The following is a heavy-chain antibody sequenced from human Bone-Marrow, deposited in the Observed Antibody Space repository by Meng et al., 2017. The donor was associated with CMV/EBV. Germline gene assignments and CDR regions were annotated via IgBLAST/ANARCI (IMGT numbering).Heavy chain of an antibody. Sequence: ASVKVSCKASGYTFTGYYMHWVRQAPGQGLEWMGWINPNSGGTNYAQKFQGRVTMTRDTSISTAYMELSRLRSDDTAVYFCARDRDGYNGQDFWGRGTLVTVSS. CDR1: GYTFTGYY. D-gene: IGHD5-24*01. V-gene: IGHV1-2*02. J-gene: IGHJ4*02. CDR3: ARDRDGYNGQDF. CDR2: INPNSGGT.